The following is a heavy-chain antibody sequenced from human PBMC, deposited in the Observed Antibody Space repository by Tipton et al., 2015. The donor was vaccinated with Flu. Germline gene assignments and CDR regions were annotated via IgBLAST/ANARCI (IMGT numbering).Heavy chain of an antibody. CDR2: SYYTGIT. Sequence: TLSLTCTVSGGSISGYYWTWLRQPPGRRLEWIGYSYYTGITNYNPSLKSRVTISVDTSRNQFSLRLSSVTAADTAMYFCARGDYGDYDHEADGFDIWGQGTLVTVSA. D-gene: IGHD4-17*01. CDR1: GGSISGYY. J-gene: IGHJ3*02. CDR3: ARGDYGDYDHEADGFDI. V-gene: IGHV4-59*08.